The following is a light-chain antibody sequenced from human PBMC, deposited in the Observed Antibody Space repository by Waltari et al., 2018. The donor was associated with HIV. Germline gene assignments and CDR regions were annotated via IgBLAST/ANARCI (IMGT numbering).Light chain of an antibody. CDR1: SSNIGNDN. Sequence: QSVLTQPPSASGTPGQTVTISCSGSSSNIGNDNVYWYQQLPGMTPKLLIYKNYRRPSGFPDRFAGSNSGTSASLAISGLRSEDEADYYCVGWDGSLSGYVFGAGTTVTVL. CDR3: VGWDGSLSGYV. J-gene: IGLJ1*01. V-gene: IGLV1-47*01. CDR2: KNY.